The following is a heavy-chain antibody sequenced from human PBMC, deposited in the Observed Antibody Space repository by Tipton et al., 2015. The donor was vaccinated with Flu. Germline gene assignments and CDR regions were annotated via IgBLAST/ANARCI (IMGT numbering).Heavy chain of an antibody. Sequence: TLSLTCTVSGGSLSSYYWSWIRQPAGKGLEWVGRFHSNGFNDYNSSLESRVTVSVDTSKNQFSLSLKSVTAADTAVYFCARFGSGTFETHWGQGTLVTVSS. D-gene: IGHD3-10*01. CDR2: FHSNGFN. CDR3: ARFGSGTFETH. J-gene: IGHJ4*02. CDR1: GGSLSSYY. V-gene: IGHV4-4*07.